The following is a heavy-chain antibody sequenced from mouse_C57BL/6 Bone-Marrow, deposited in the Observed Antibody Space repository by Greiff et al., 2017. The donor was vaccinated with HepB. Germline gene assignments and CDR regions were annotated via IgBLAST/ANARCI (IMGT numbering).Heavy chain of an antibody. V-gene: IGHV2-5*01. CDR2: IWRGGST. CDR1: GFSLTSYG. J-gene: IGHJ4*01. CDR3: AKCNYSLYYAMDY. Sequence: VQRVESGPGLVQPSQSLSITCTVSGFSLTSYGVHWVRQSPGKGLEWLGVIWRGGSTDYNAAFMSRLSITKDNSKSQVFFKMNSLQADDTAIYYCAKCNYSLYYAMDYWGQGTSVTVSS. D-gene: IGHD2-1*01.